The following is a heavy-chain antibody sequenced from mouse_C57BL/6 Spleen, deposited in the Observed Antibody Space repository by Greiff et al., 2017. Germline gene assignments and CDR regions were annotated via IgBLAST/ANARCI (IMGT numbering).Heavy chain of an antibody. Sequence: EVHLVESGGGLVQPGGSMKLSCAASGFTFSDAWMDWVRQSPEKGLEWVAEIRNKANNHATYYAASVKGRFTISRDDSKSSVYLQMNSLRAEDTGIYYCTRDDLYWYFDVWGTGTTVTVSS. V-gene: IGHV6-6*01. D-gene: IGHD2-3*01. CDR3: TRDDLYWYFDV. CDR1: GFTFSDAW. CDR2: IRNKANNHAT. J-gene: IGHJ1*03.